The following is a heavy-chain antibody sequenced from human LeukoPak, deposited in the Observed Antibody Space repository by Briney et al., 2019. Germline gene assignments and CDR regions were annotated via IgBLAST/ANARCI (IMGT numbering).Heavy chain of an antibody. D-gene: IGHD6-13*01. J-gene: IGHJ4*02. CDR3: ARHGRYSSSWFPIDY. CDR2: IYYSGST. Sequence: SETLSLTCTVSGGSISSYYWSWLRQPPGKGLEWIGYIYYSGSTNYNPSLKSRVTISVDTSKNQFSLKLSSVTAADTAVYYCARHGRYSSSWFPIDYWGQGTKVTVSS. V-gene: IGHV4-59*08. CDR1: GGSISSYY.